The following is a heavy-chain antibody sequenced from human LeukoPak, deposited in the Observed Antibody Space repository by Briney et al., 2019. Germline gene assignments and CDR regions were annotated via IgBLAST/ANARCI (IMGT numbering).Heavy chain of an antibody. Sequence: GGSLRLSCAASGFTFSDYWMHWVRQAPGKGLVWVSRMNSDGGTTTYADSVQGRFTISRDNAKNTLYLQMNSLRVEDTAVYYCARGSNGWHGIDYWGQGTLVTVSS. CDR1: GFTFSDYW. J-gene: IGHJ4*02. D-gene: IGHD6-19*01. CDR2: MNSDGGTT. CDR3: ARGSNGWHGIDY. V-gene: IGHV3-74*01.